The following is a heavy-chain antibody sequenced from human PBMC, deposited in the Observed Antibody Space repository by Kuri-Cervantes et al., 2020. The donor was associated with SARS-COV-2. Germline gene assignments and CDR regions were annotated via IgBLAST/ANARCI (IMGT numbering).Heavy chain of an antibody. D-gene: IGHD6-19*01. Sequence: ESLKISCAVSGGSISSGGYYWSWIRQPPGKGLEWIGEINHSGSTNYNPSLKSRVTISVDTSKNQFSLKLSSVTAADTAVYCCARGVGAAVAGTLITIYYYYGMDVWGQGTTVTVSS. CDR1: GGSISSGGYY. CDR3: ARGVGAAVAGTLITIYYYYGMDV. CDR2: INHSGST. J-gene: IGHJ6*02. V-gene: IGHV4-34*01.